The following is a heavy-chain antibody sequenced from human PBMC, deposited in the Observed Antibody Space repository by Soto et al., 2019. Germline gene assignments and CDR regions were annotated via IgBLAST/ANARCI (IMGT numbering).Heavy chain of an antibody. J-gene: IGHJ4*02. CDR2: IYYSGST. V-gene: IGHV4-31*03. Sequence: QVQLQESGPGLVKPSQTLSLTCTVSGGSISSGGYYWSWIRQHPGTGLEWIGYIYYSGSTYYNPSLKSRVTISVDPSKYQFALKLSSVTAADTAVYYCARGRTSSPTPGDYWGQGTLVTVSS. CDR3: ARGRTSSPTPGDY. CDR1: GGSISSGGYY. D-gene: IGHD2-2*01.